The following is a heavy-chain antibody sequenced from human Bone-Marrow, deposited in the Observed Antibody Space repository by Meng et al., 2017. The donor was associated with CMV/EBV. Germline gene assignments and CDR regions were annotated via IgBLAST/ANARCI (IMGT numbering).Heavy chain of an antibody. CDR1: GGSIRSSY. V-gene: IGHV4-4*07. D-gene: IGHD4-17*01. J-gene: IGHJ4*02. CDR2: IYTSGST. Sequence: HRQDSVPRWVTPSEPLSLTCTVSGGSIRSSYWSWIRQPAGKGLEWIGRIYTSGSTNYNPSLKSRVTMSVDTSKNQFSLKLSSVTAADTAVYYCASELGGGDYAYWGQGTLVTVSS. CDR3: ASELGGGDYAY.